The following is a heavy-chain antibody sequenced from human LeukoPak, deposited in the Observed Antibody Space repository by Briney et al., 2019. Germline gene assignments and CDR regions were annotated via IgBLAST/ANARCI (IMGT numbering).Heavy chain of an antibody. Sequence: ASVKVSCKASGGTFSSYAISWVRQAPGQGLEWMGGIIPILGTANYAQKFQGRVTITADESTSTAYMELSSLRSEDTAVYYCARDRSYSGYSYGYFWGQGTLVTVSS. V-gene: IGHV1-69*13. D-gene: IGHD5-18*01. CDR1: GGTFSSYA. J-gene: IGHJ4*02. CDR3: ARDRSYSGYSYGYF. CDR2: IIPILGTA.